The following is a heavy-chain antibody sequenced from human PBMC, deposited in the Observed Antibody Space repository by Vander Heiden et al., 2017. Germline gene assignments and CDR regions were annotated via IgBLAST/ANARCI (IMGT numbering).Heavy chain of an antibody. V-gene: IGHV4-31*03. D-gene: IGHD2-15*01. CDR1: GGSIRSGGYY. J-gene: IGHJ5*02. Sequence: QVQLQESGPGLVKPSQTLSLTCTVSGGSIRSGGYYWSWIRQHPGKGLEWIGYIYYSGSTYYNPSLKSRVTISVDTSKNQFSLKLSSVTAADTAVYYCAREVVGAATPNWFDPWGQGTLVTVSS. CDR3: AREVVGAATPNWFDP. CDR2: IYYSGST.